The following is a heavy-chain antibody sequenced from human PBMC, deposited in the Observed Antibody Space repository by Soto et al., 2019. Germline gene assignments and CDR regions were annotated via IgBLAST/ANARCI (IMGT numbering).Heavy chain of an antibody. CDR1: GGSFSGYY. J-gene: IGHJ6*02. V-gene: IGHV4-34*01. D-gene: IGHD3-22*01. Sequence: SETLSLTCAVYGGSFSGYYWSWIRQPPGKGLEWIGEINHSGSTNYNPSLKSRVTISVDTSKNQFSLKLSSVTAADTAVYYCAIENNYSDPTGQSPNYYYYYAMDVWGQGTTVTVSS. CDR2: INHSGST. CDR3: AIENNYSDPTGQSPNYYYYYAMDV.